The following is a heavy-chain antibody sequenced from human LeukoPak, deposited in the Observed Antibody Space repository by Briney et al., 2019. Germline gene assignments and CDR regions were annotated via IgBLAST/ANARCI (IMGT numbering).Heavy chain of an antibody. Sequence: PSETLSLTCAVYGGSFSGYYWSWIRQPPGKGLEWIGEINHSGSTNYNPSLKSRVTISVDTSKNQFSLKLSSVTAADTAVYYCARTPALYYYDSSGYLRGQGTLVTVSS. J-gene: IGHJ4*02. CDR3: ARTPALYYYDSSGYL. CDR1: GGSFSGYY. V-gene: IGHV4-34*01. CDR2: INHSGST. D-gene: IGHD3-22*01.